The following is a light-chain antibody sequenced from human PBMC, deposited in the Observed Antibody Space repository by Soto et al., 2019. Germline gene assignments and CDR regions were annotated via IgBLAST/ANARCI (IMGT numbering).Light chain of an antibody. V-gene: IGKV3-15*01. CDR1: QSVNSN. CDR3: QQYNNWPPHT. J-gene: IGKJ2*01. Sequence: EIVMTQSPATLSVSPGERATLSCRASQSVNSNLAWYQQKPGQAPSLLIYGASTRATGVPARFSGSGSGTECTLTTGGLQSEDFAVYYCQQYNNWPPHTFGQGTKLEIK. CDR2: GAS.